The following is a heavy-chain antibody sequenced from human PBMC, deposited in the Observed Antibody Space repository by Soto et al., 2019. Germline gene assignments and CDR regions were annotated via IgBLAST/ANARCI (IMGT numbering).Heavy chain of an antibody. D-gene: IGHD3-22*01. Sequence: EVHLVESGGGSVQPGGYLRLSCAASGFTFSNYWMHWVRQAPGKGPMWVSRIKNDGSGTYYAEYVKGRVTISRDKGKNTLYLQMNIMRAEEAAVYYCVRGDGDYDDGNGYLGRHWGQGTLVTVAS. V-gene: IGHV3-74*01. J-gene: IGHJ4*02. CDR1: GFTFSNYW. CDR3: VRGDGDYDDGNGYLGRH. CDR2: IKNDGSGT.